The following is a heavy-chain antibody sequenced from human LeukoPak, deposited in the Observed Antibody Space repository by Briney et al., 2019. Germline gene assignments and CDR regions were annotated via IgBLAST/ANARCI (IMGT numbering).Heavy chain of an antibody. Sequence: SETLSLTCAVYGGSFSGYYWSWIRQPPGKGLEWIGEINHSGSTNYNPSLKSRVTISVDTSKNQFSLKLSSVTAADTAVYYCARVAATYYYYGMDVWGQGITVTVSS. CDR3: ARVAATYYYYGMDV. J-gene: IGHJ6*02. V-gene: IGHV4-34*01. D-gene: IGHD6-25*01. CDR2: INHSGST. CDR1: GGSFSGYY.